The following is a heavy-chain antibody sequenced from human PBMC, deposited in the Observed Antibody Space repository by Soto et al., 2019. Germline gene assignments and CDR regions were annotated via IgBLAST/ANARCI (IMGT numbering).Heavy chain of an antibody. CDR1: GYTFTGYY. CDR2: INPNSGGT. V-gene: IGHV1-2*04. CDR3: ARSLPMVSADFDS. J-gene: IGHJ4*02. D-gene: IGHD3-10*01. Sequence: ASVKVSCKASGYTFTGYYMHWVRQAPGQGLEWMGRINPNSGGTNYAQKFQGWVTMTRDTSISTAYMEVSRLRSDDTAVYYCARSLPMVSADFDSWGQGTLVTVSP.